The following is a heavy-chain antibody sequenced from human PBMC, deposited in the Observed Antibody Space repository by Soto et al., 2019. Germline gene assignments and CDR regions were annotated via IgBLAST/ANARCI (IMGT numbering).Heavy chain of an antibody. CDR1: GFTFSSYA. D-gene: IGHD3-10*01. CDR3: ARTVLLWFGELHNAYNWFDP. J-gene: IGHJ5*02. Sequence: HPGGSLRLSFAASGFTFSSYAMHWVRQAPGKGLEWVAVISYDGSNKYYADSVKGRFTISRDNSKNTLYLQMNSLRAEDTAVYYCARTVLLWFGELHNAYNWFDPWGQGTLVTVSS. V-gene: IGHV3-30-3*01. CDR2: ISYDGSNK.